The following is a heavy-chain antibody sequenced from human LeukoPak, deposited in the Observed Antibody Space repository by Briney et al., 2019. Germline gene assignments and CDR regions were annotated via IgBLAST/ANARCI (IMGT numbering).Heavy chain of an antibody. J-gene: IGHJ4*02. V-gene: IGHV1-18*01. Sequence: ASVKVSCKASGYTFTSYGISWVRQAPGQGLEYMGWIATYNGYTHSAQKFQGRVTLTTDTSTSTAYMGMSSLRSDDTAVYYCARDRLVQGVISSPEYWGQGTLVTVSS. CDR3: ARDRLVQGVISSPEY. CDR2: IATYNGYT. CDR1: GYTFTSYG. D-gene: IGHD3-10*01.